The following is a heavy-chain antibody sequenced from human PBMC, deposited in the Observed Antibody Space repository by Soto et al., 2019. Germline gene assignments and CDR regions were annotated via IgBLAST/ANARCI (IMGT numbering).Heavy chain of an antibody. J-gene: IGHJ5*02. V-gene: IGHV4-30-2*01. CDR1: GGSISSGGYS. CDR3: ARGSLTIFGVVPSNRLDP. D-gene: IGHD3-3*01. Sequence: SETLSLTCAVSGGSISSGGYSWSWIRQPPGKGLEWIGYIYHSGSTYYNPSLKSRVTISVDRSKNQFSLKLSSVTAADTAVYYCARGSLTIFGVVPSNRLDPWGQGTLVTVSS. CDR2: IYHSGST.